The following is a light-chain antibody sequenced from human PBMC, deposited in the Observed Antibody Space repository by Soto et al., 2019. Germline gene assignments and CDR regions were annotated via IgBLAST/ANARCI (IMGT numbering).Light chain of an antibody. V-gene: IGKV3-20*01. J-gene: IGKJ4*01. CDR1: QSVSSNY. CDR3: QQYGRSPA. CDR2: GAS. Sequence: EIVLTQSPGTLSLSPGERATLSCRASQSVSSNYLAWYQQTPGQAPRLLIYGASSRATGIPDRFSGSGSGTDFTLTISRLEPEDFAVYYCQQYGRSPAFGGGTKVEIK.